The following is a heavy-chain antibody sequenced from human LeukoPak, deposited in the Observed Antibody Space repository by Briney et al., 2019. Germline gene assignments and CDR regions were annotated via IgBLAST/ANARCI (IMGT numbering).Heavy chain of an antibody. J-gene: IGHJ4*02. D-gene: IGHD3-22*01. V-gene: IGHV4-4*02. Sequence: KPSETLSLTCTVSGGSISSSNWWSWVRQPPGKGLEWIGEIYHSGSTNYNPSLKSRVTISVDKSKNQFSLKLSSVTAADTAVYYCARIQLRYDSSGYISYWGQGTLVTVSS. CDR2: IYHSGST. CDR3: ARIQLRYDSSGYISY. CDR1: GGSISSSNW.